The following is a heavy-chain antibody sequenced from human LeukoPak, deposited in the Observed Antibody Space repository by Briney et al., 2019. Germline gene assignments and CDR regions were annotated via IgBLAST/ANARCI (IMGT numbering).Heavy chain of an antibody. D-gene: IGHD6-19*01. CDR1: GYTFTSYG. CDR3: ARDGPGYSSGWSPSRNAFDI. Sequence: ASVKVTCKASGYTFTSYGISWVRQAPGQGLEWMGWISAYNGNTNYAQKLQGRVTMTTDTSTSTAYMELRSLRSDDTAVYYCARDGPGYSSGWSPSRNAFDIWGQGTMVTVSS. V-gene: IGHV1-18*01. CDR2: ISAYNGNT. J-gene: IGHJ3*02.